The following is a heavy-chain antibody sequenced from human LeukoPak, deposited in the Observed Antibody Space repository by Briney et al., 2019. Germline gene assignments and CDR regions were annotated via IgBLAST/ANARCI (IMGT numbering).Heavy chain of an antibody. V-gene: IGHV4-59*01. D-gene: IGHD3-22*01. Sequence: SETLSLTCTVSGGSISSYYWSWIRQPPGKGLEWIAYISDIGSINYNPSLKSRVTISVDTSKNQFSLKLSSVTAADTAMYYCARDKGEYYDSSGYLDYWGQGTLVTVSS. CDR2: ISDIGSI. CDR3: ARDKGEYYDSSGYLDY. J-gene: IGHJ4*02. CDR1: GGSISSYY.